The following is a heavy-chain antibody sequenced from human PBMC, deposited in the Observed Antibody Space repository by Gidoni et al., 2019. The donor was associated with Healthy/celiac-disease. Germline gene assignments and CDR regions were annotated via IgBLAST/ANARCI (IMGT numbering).Heavy chain of an antibody. CDR2: ISSNGGST. D-gene: IGHD3-3*01. CDR1: GFTFSSYA. V-gene: IGHV3-64*01. J-gene: IGHJ4*02. CDR3: ARDMGYDFWSGYFVDY. Sequence: EVQLVESGGGLVQPGGSLRLSCAASGFTFSSYAMHWVRQAPGKGLEYVSAISSNGGSTYYANSVKGRFTISRDNSKNTLYLQMGSLRAEDMAVYYCARDMGYDFWSGYFVDYWGQGTLVTVSS.